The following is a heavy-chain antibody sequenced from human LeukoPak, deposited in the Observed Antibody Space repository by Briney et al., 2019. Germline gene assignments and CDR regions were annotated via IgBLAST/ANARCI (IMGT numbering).Heavy chain of an antibody. CDR3: ARSLPSIAAALYYYYYMDV. J-gene: IGHJ6*03. V-gene: IGHV1-69*05. CDR2: IIPIFGTA. D-gene: IGHD6-13*01. CDR1: GGTLSSYG. Sequence: ASVKVSCKASGGTLSSYGISWVRQAPGQGLEWMGGIIPIFGTANYAQKFQGRVTITTDESTSTAYMELSSLGSEDTAVYYCARSLPSIAAALYYYYYMDVWGKGTTVTVSS.